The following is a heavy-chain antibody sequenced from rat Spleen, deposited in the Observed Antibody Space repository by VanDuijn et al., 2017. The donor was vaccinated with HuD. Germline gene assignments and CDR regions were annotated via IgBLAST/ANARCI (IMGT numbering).Heavy chain of an antibody. CDR3: ARHLREASGVMDA. V-gene: IGHV2-4*01. J-gene: IGHJ4*01. CDR2: IWSGGST. D-gene: IGHD4-3*01. CDR1: GFSLTNYG. Sequence: QVQLKESGPGLVQPSQTLSLTCTVSGFSLTNYGVSWVRQPPGKGLEWIGAIWSGGSTDYSSALKSRLRISRDTSKSQVLLKMNSLQPEDTGTYYCARHLREASGVMDAWGQGASVTVSS.